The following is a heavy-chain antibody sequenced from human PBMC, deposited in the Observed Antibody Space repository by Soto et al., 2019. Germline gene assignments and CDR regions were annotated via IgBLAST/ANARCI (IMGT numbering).Heavy chain of an antibody. CDR2: ISYDGSNK. J-gene: IGHJ6*02. V-gene: IGHV3-30*18. Sequence: PVGCPRISLSAPWFTLSTPWLPRGRQGPGEGGGGGGGISYDGSNKYYGDSVKGRFTISRDNSKNTLYVQMNSLRAEDTAVYYCAKDQSVLQFDSSGYYSYFYGMDVWGQGTTVTVSS. CDR1: WFTLSTPW. D-gene: IGHD3-22*01. CDR3: AKDQSVLQFDSSGYYSYFYGMDV.